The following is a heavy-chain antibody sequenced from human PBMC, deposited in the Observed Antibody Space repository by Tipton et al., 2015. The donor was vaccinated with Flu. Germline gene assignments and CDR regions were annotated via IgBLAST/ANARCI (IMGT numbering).Heavy chain of an antibody. D-gene: IGHD1-26*01. Sequence: TLSLTCAVSGYSISSGYYWGWIRQPPGEGLEWIGSIYHSGSTYYNPSLKGRVTISVDTSKNQFSLKLSSVTAADTAVYYCARVKSGARDYFDYWGQGTLVTASS. CDR1: GYSISSGYY. V-gene: IGHV4-38-2*01. J-gene: IGHJ4*02. CDR3: ARVKSGARDYFDY. CDR2: IYHSGST.